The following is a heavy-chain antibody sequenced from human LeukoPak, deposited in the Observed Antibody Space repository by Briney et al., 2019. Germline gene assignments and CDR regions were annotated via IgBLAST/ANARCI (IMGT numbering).Heavy chain of an antibody. CDR1: GFTFRNYG. Sequence: PGRSLRLSCSASGFTFRNYGMHWIRQAPGKGLEWVSVIYSGGSTYYADSVKGRFTISRDNSKNTLFLQMNSLRAEDTAVYYCARAHYGSGSYGLDYWGQGTLVTVSS. CDR2: IYSGGST. D-gene: IGHD3-10*01. V-gene: IGHV3-53*01. J-gene: IGHJ4*02. CDR3: ARAHYGSGSYGLDY.